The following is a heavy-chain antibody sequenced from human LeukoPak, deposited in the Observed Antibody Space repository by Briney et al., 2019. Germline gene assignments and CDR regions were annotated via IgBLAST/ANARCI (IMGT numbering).Heavy chain of an antibody. CDR1: GDSVSSNSAA. CDR2: TYYRSKWYN. Sequence: SQTLSLTCAISGDSVSSNSAAWNWIRQSPSRGLEWLGRTYYRSKWYNDYSVSVKSRITINPDTSKNQFSLQLNSVTPEDTAVYYCARGVLMVYAGHWYFDLWGRGTLVTVSS. CDR3: ARGVLMVYAGHWYFDL. D-gene: IGHD2-8*01. V-gene: IGHV6-1*01. J-gene: IGHJ2*01.